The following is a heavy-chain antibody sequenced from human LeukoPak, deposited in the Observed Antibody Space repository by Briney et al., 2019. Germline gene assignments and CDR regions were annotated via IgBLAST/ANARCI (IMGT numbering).Heavy chain of an antibody. J-gene: IGHJ4*02. CDR3: ASRPSYAFVDDYFDY. V-gene: IGHV4-34*01. Sequence: PSETLSLTCAVYGGSFSDYHWNWVRQPPGKGREWMGKINHSGSTNYNPSLKSRVTISVDTSKNQFSLKLSSVTAADTAVYYCASRPSYAFVDDYFDYWGQGTLVTVSS. CDR1: GGSFSDYH. CDR2: INHSGST. D-gene: IGHD3-16*01.